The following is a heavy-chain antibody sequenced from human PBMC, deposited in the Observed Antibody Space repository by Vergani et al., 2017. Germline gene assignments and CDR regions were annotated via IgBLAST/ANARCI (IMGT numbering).Heavy chain of an antibody. CDR3: ARGKVTMVRGVDYYYCDY. D-gene: IGHD3-10*01. CDR2: INPNSGGT. J-gene: IGHJ4*02. Sequence: QVQLVQSGAEVKKPGASVKVSCKASGYTFTGYYMHWVRQAPGQGLEWMGWINPNSGGTNYAQTFQGRVTMTRDTSISTADMELSRLISDDTAVYYCARGKVTMVRGVDYYYCDYWGQGTLVTVSS. CDR1: GYTFTGYY. V-gene: IGHV1-2*02.